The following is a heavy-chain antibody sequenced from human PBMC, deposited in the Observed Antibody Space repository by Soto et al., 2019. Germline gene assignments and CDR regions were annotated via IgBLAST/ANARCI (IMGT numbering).Heavy chain of an antibody. Sequence: SETLSLTCTVSGGSLGSYYWSWIRQPPGKGLEWIGYIYYSGSTNYNPSLKSRVIISVDTSKNQFSLKLSSVTAADTAVYYCARDPAGYSYGYDLYGMDVWGQGTTVTVSS. CDR2: IYYSGST. D-gene: IGHD5-18*01. CDR1: GGSLGSYY. J-gene: IGHJ6*02. CDR3: ARDPAGYSYGYDLYGMDV. V-gene: IGHV4-59*01.